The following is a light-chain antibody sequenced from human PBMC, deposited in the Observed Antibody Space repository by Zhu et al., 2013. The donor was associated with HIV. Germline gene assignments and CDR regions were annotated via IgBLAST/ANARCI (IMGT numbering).Light chain of an antibody. CDR1: QSVSSTF. J-gene: IGKJ1*01. Sequence: EVVLTQSPVTLSLSPGERVTLSCRASQSVSSTFLAWYQQKPGQAPRLLIYGASSRATGIPDRFSGSGSGTEFTLAISSLQPDDFATYYCQQYNNFSLWMFGQGTKVEAK. CDR3: QQYNNFSLWM. CDR2: GAS. V-gene: IGKV3-20*01.